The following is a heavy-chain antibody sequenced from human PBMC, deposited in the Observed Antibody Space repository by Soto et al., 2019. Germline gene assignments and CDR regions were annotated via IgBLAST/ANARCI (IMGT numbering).Heavy chain of an antibody. Sequence: SETLSLTCTVSGGSISSSGDYWGWIRQPPGKGMEWIGTISHTGITYYNPSIKSRLTISVDTSKNQFSLNLDSVTAADPAVYICARDFAYFDSWGQGTLVTVSS. D-gene: IGHD3-3*01. CDR3: ARDFAYFDS. CDR1: GGSISSSGDY. V-gene: IGHV4-39*07. CDR2: ISHTGIT. J-gene: IGHJ4*02.